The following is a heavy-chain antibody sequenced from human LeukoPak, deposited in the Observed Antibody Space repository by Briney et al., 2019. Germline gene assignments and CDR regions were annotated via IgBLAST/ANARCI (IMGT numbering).Heavy chain of an antibody. CDR3: TTDCSDTSCKGDGAFDI. CDR1: GFTFSNAW. CDR2: IKSKIDGETA. Sequence: PGGSLRLSCAASGFTFSNAWMTWVRQAPGKGLEWVGRIKSKIDGETADYAAPVKGRFTLSRDDSKKTLFLQMNTLRTEDTAVYYCTTDCSDTSCKGDGAFDIWGQGTMVTVSS. D-gene: IGHD2-2*01. J-gene: IGHJ3*02. V-gene: IGHV3-15*01.